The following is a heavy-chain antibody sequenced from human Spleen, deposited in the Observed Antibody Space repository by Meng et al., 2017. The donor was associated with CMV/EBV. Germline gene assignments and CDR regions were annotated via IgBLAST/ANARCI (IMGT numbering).Heavy chain of an antibody. J-gene: IGHJ5*02. CDR3: TRDAHLTTVTPNWFDP. CDR2: INPNSGDT. D-gene: IGHD4-17*01. Sequence: HVQLVQSWADVKKPGASVKVSCKPSGNNFTDHYMPWGRQAPGQGLELMGGINPNSGDTNHAQKFQGRVTMTRDTSISTAYMELSRLRSDDTAVYYCTRDAHLTTVTPNWFDPWGQGTLVTVSS. V-gene: IGHV1-2*02. CDR1: GNNFTDHY.